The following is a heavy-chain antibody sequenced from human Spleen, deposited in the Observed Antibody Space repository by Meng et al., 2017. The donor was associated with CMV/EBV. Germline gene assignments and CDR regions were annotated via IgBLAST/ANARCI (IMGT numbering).Heavy chain of an antibody. J-gene: IGHJ5*02. V-gene: IGHV4-39*07. CDR1: SGSISSTSYY. D-gene: IGHD2-15*01. CDR3: ARDQDMGAGGWFDV. CDR2: IYYRETP. Sequence: SETLSLTCSVSSGSISSTSYYWGWIRQTPGKGLEWIGKIYYRETPSYNPSLKSRVTMSINTARNQFSLELRAVTAADTAIYYCARDQDMGAGGWFDVWGQGALVTVSS.